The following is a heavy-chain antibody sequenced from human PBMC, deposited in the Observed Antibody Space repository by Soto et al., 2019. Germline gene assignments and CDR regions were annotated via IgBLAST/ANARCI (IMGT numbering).Heavy chain of an antibody. Sequence: SETLSLTCTVSGGSVSSDSYNWSWIRPPPGQELEWNRYNCNSRNTNHTPTLKSPITISAATSQNHLSLRTSTVTAAATADYSWARESDAGSYYFDYGGRGTLFTVS. J-gene: IGHJ4*02. V-gene: IGHV4-61*03. CDR2: NCNSRNT. CDR1: GGSVSSDSYN. CDR3: ARESDAGSYYFDY. D-gene: IGHD3-10*01.